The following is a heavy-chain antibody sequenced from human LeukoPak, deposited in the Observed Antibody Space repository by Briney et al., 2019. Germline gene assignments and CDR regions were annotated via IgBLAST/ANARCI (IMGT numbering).Heavy chain of an antibody. Sequence: GGSLRLSCAASGFTFSSYAMHWVRQAPGKGLEWVAVISYDGSNKYYADSVKGRFTISRDNSKNTLYLQMNSLRAEDTAVYYCARDRREYSSSWFDWFDPWGQGTPVTVSS. J-gene: IGHJ5*02. CDR1: GFTFSSYA. CDR2: ISYDGSNK. D-gene: IGHD6-13*01. CDR3: ARDRREYSSSWFDWFDP. V-gene: IGHV3-30*04.